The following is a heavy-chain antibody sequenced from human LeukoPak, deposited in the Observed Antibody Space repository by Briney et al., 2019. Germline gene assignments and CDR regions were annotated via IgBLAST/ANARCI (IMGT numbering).Heavy chain of an antibody. CDR1: GGSISSYY. D-gene: IGHD3-22*01. Sequence: PSETLSLTCTVSGGSISSYYWSWIRQPPGKGLEWIGYIYYSGSTNYNPSLKSRVTISVDTSKNQFSLKLSSVTAADTAVYYCARSEGYYDSSGCFDYRGQGTLVTVSS. J-gene: IGHJ4*02. CDR3: ARSEGYYDSSGCFDY. CDR2: IYYSGST. V-gene: IGHV4-59*08.